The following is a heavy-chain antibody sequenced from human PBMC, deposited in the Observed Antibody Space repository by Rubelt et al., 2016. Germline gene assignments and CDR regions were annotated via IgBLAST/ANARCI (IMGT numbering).Heavy chain of an antibody. CDR1: GGSFSGYY. V-gene: IGHV4-34*01. Sequence: QVQLQQWGAGLLKPSETLSLTCAVYGGSFSGYYWSWIRQPPGQGLEWIGEIHHSGSTHYIPSLKSRVSISVDTSKKQISLKMSSVTAADTAVYYCARHDTGSFLFDFWGQGTPVTVSS. CDR2: IHHSGST. CDR3: ARHDTGSFLFDF. J-gene: IGHJ4*02. D-gene: IGHD1-26*01.